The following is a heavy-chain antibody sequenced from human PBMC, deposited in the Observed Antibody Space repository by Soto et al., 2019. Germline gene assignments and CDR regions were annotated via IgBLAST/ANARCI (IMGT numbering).Heavy chain of an antibody. Sequence: QVHLVQSGPEVKKPGASVKVSCKASGYNFTSYNMHWVRQAPGQGLERMGWINTGNDNTKYSQKFHGRVTFSRDTSASTVYMDLSSLRADDTAVYYCAIVGDYGDFYCAYWGQGTLVTVSS. CDR2: INTGNDNT. CDR1: GYNFTSYN. CDR3: AIVGDYGDFYCAY. J-gene: IGHJ4*02. V-gene: IGHV1-3*04. D-gene: IGHD4-17*01.